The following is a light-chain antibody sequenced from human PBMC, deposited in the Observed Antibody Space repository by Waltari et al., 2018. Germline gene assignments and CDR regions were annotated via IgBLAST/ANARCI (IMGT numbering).Light chain of an antibody. J-gene: IGKJ3*01. CDR2: AAS. Sequence: DIQMTQSPSSLSASVGDRVTITCRASQSISSYLNWYQQKPGKAPKLLIYAASSLQSGVPSRCSGSGSGTDFTLTISSLQPEDFATYYCQQSYSTPPGTFGPGTKVDIK. CDR3: QQSYSTPPGT. V-gene: IGKV1-39*01. CDR1: QSISSY.